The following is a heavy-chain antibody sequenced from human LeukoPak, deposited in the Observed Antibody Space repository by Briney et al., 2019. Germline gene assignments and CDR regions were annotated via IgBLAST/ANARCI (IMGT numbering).Heavy chain of an antibody. CDR1: GFTFSSYG. J-gene: IGHJ4*02. CDR2: ISYDGSNK. Sequence: PGRSLRLSCAASGFTFSSYGMHWVRQAPGKGLEWVAVISYDGSNKYYADSVKGRFTISRDNSKNTLYLQMNSLRAEDTAMYYCAREATPTQLWFRGSFDYWGLGALVTVAS. D-gene: IGHD5-18*01. CDR3: AREATPTQLWFRGSFDY. V-gene: IGHV3-30*03.